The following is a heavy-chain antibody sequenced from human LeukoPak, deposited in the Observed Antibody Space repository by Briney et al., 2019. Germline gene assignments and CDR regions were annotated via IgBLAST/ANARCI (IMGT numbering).Heavy chain of an antibody. J-gene: IGHJ3*02. CDR3: AKDQVISGSGASDI. Sequence: GGSLRLSCVASGFTFSSYTMNWVRQAPGKGLEWVSGISGSGVGTYYADSVKGRFTISRDNSWNTLYLQMSSLRAEDTAVYYCAKDQVISGSGASDIWGQGTMVTVSS. V-gene: IGHV3-23*01. D-gene: IGHD2-21*01. CDR1: GFTFSSYT. CDR2: ISGSGVGT.